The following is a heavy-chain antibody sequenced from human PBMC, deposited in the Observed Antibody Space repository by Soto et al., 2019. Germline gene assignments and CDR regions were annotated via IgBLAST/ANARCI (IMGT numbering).Heavy chain of an antibody. J-gene: IGHJ4*02. CDR1: GGSISSSNW. Sequence: SETLSLTCAVSGGSISSSNWWSWVRQPPGKGLEWIGEIYHTGSTNYNPSLKSRVTISVDKSKNQFSLKLSSVTAADTAVYYCASRYSSGWYNYWGQGTLVTVSS. CDR2: IYHTGST. D-gene: IGHD6-19*01. V-gene: IGHV4-4*02. CDR3: ASRYSSGWYNY.